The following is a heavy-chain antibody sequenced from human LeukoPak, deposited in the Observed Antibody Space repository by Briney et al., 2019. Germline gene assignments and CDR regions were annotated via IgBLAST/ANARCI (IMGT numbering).Heavy chain of an antibody. CDR2: FDPEDGET. Sequence: ASVTVSFKVSGYTLTELSMHWVRQAPGKGLEWMGGFDPEDGETIYAQKFQGRVTMTEDTSTDTAYMELSSLRSEDTAVYYCATITGIAVAGTGYYFDYWGQGTLVTVSS. CDR1: GYTLTELS. CDR3: ATITGIAVAGTGYYFDY. V-gene: IGHV1-24*01. D-gene: IGHD6-19*01. J-gene: IGHJ4*02.